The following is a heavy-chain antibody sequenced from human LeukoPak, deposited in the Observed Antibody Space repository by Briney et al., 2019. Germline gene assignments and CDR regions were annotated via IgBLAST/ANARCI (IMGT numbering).Heavy chain of an antibody. D-gene: IGHD2-2*01. CDR3: AKDPYGTRYFDY. CDR1: GFTFSRNA. CDR2: LSGSGADT. J-gene: IGHJ4*02. Sequence: PGGSLRLSCAASGFTFSRNALSWVRQAPGKGLEWVSSLSGSGADTYYADSVKGRFTISRDNSKNTVYLQMNSLRAEDTAIYYFAKDPYGTRYFDYWGQGTLVTVSS. V-gene: IGHV3-23*01.